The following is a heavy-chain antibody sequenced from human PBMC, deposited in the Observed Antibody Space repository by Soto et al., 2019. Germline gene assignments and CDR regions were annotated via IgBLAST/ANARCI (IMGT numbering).Heavy chain of an antibody. CDR1: GFSLSTSGVG. V-gene: IGHV2-5*02. D-gene: IGHD3-22*01. CDR2: IYWDDDK. J-gene: IGHJ3*02. CDR3: AHRQGVNYYDSSGYYGHGAAYDAFDI. Sequence: QITLKESGPPLVKPTQTLTLTCTFSGFSLSTSGVGVGWIRQPPGKALEWLALIYWDDDKRYSPSLKSRLTITKDTSKNQVVLTMTNMDPVDTATYYCAHRQGVNYYDSSGYYGHGAAYDAFDIWGQGTMVTVSS.